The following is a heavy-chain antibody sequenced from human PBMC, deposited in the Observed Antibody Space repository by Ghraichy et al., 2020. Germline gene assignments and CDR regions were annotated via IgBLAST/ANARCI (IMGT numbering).Heavy chain of an antibody. CDR2: IRSSSTI. CDR1: GFTFSSYS. J-gene: IGHJ6*02. D-gene: IGHD2-2*01. V-gene: IGHV3-48*02. CDR3: ARDPIYCGSTSCPWYYYGMDV. Sequence: GGSLILSCAASGFTFSSYSMNWVRQAPGKGLEWVSYIRSSSTIYYADSLKGRFTISRDNAKNSLYLQMNSLRDEDTAVYYCARDPIYCGSTSCPWYYYGMDVWGQGTTVTVSS.